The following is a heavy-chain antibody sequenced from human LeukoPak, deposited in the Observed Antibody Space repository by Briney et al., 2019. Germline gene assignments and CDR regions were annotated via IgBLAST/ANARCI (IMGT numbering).Heavy chain of an antibody. CDR2: ITGGSSTI. Sequence: GGSLSLSCAASGFTFSVFGMNWVRQAPGKGLEWVSYITGGSSTIYYADSVKGRFTISRDNAKKALYLQMRSLRDEDTALYYCARGTVTAGFDCWGQGTLVTVSS. V-gene: IGHV3-48*02. J-gene: IGHJ4*02. CDR3: ARGTVTAGFDC. D-gene: IGHD4-17*01. CDR1: GFTFSVFG.